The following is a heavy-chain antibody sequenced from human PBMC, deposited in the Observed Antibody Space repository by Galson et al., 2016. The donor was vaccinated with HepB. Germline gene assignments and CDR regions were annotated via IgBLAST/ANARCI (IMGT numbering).Heavy chain of an antibody. CDR2: ISAYNGNT. V-gene: IGHV1-18*01. D-gene: IGHD1-1*01. CDR3: SRGEIGTLPYYYFGMDV. J-gene: IGHJ6*02. Sequence: SVKVSCKASGYTFSNYGISWVRQAPRQGLEWMGWISAYNGNTKYAQKFQGRVTLTTDTSTSTAYMDLKMSSLTDDDTAVYYWSRGEIGTLPYYYFGMDVGGQGTTLTVSS. CDR1: GYTFSNYG.